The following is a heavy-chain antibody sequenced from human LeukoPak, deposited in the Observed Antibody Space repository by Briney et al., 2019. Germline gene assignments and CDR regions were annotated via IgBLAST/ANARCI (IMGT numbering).Heavy chain of an antibody. CDR1: GYTFTSYY. D-gene: IGHD3-10*01. CDR3: ARGPRQRGTMVRFLDY. J-gene: IGHJ4*02. Sequence: GASVKVSCKASGYTFTSYYMHWVRQAPGQGLEWMGIINPSGGSTSYAQKFQGRVTMTKDTSTSTVYMELSSLRSEDTAVYYCARGPRQRGTMVRFLDYWGQGTLVTVSS. V-gene: IGHV1-46*01. CDR2: INPSGGST.